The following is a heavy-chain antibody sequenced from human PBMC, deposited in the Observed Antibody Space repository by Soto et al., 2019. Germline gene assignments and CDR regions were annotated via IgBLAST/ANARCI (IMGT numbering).Heavy chain of an antibody. CDR3: ARDPGYGRGVSFDP. D-gene: IGHD2-8*01. CDR2: IYSSGDT. J-gene: IGHJ5*02. CDR1: GFSVSDNY. Sequence: EVQLVESGGGLVQPGGSLRLSCAASGFSVSDNYMSWVRQAPGKGLEWISVIYSSGDTYYADSVKGRLTISRDNSSNTLYLQINDLRVEVTAIYYCARDPGYGRGVSFDPWGQGIPVTGSS. V-gene: IGHV3-66*01.